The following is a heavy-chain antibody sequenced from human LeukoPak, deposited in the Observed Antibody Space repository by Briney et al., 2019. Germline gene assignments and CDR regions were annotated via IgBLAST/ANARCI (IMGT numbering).Heavy chain of an antibody. CDR2: INHSGST. V-gene: IGHV4-4*02. D-gene: IGHD2-8*01. CDR3: ARPYDGPYGMDV. Sequence: PSETLSLTCGVSGGSISSTNWWSWVRQPPGQGLEWIGEINHSGSTNYNPSLKSRVTISVDTSKNQFSLKLSSVTAADTAVYYCARPYDGPYGMDVWGQGTTVTVSS. CDR1: GGSISSTNW. J-gene: IGHJ6*02.